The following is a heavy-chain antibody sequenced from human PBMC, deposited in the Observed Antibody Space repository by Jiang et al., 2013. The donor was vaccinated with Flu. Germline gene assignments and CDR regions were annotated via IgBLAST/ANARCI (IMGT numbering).Heavy chain of an antibody. V-gene: IGHV3-33*01. CDR1: GFTFSSYG. Sequence: AASGFTFSSYGMHWVRQAPGKGLEWVAVIWYDGSNKYYADSVKGRFTISRDNSKNTLYLQMNSLRAEDTAVYYCARELWFGELSYFDYWGQGTLVTVSS. D-gene: IGHD3-10*01. CDR2: IWYDGSNK. CDR3: ARELWFGELSYFDY. J-gene: IGHJ4*02.